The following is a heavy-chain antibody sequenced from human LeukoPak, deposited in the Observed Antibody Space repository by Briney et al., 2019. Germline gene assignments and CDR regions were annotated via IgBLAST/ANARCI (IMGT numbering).Heavy chain of an antibody. CDR2: INPNSGGT. CDR3: ARSVLGWHYYGSGSYYGTLGGY. Sequence: ASVKVSCKASGYTFTGYYMHWVRQAPGQGLEWMGWINPNSGGTNYAQKFQGRVTMTRDTSISTAYMELSRLRSDDTAVYYCARSVLGWHYYGSGSYYGTLGGYWGQGTLVTVSS. CDR1: GYTFTGYY. V-gene: IGHV1-2*02. D-gene: IGHD3-10*01. J-gene: IGHJ4*02.